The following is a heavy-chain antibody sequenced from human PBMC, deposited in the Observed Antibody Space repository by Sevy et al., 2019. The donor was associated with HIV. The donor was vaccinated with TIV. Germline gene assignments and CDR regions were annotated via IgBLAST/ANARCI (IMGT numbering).Heavy chain of an antibody. V-gene: IGHV3-23*01. CDR2: ITDGGGDT. CDR3: AKGSAASRPYYFDY. D-gene: IGHD2-2*01. Sequence: GGSLRLSCAASGFSFSNYAMGWVRQTPGKGLEWLSAITDGGGDTYHADSVKGRFTISRDNSKNVLFLQMNSLRADDTALYYCAKGSAASRPYYFDYWGQGTLVTVSS. CDR1: GFSFSNYA. J-gene: IGHJ4*02.